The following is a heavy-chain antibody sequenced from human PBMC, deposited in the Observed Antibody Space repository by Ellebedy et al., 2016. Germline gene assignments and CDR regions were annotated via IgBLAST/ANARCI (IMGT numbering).Heavy chain of an antibody. CDR1: GVSFSGFY. CDR2: IYYSGST. V-gene: IGHV4-59*08. J-gene: IGHJ3*02. CDR3: ARQYPSLRGGAFDI. D-gene: IGHD4-23*01. Sequence: SETLSLTCAVYGVSFSGFYWSWIRQPPRKGLEWIGNIYYSGSTNYNPSLKSRVSISVDTSKNQLSLKLNSVTAADTAVYYCARQYPSLRGGAFDIWGQGTMVTVSS.